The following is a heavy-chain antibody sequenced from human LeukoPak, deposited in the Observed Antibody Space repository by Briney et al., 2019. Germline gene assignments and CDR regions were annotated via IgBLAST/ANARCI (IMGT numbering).Heavy chain of an antibody. J-gene: IGHJ6*03. CDR1: GYTFTSYD. CDR3: ARGVLRYFDWLLSSVYYYYYYMDV. CDR2: MNPNSGNT. V-gene: IGHV1-8*01. D-gene: IGHD3-9*01. Sequence: EASVKVSCKASGYTFTSYDINWVRQATGQGLEWTGWMNPNSGNTGYAQKFQGRVTMTRNTSISTAYMELSSLRSEDTAVYYCARGVLRYFDWLLSSVYYYYYYMDVWGKGTTVTISS.